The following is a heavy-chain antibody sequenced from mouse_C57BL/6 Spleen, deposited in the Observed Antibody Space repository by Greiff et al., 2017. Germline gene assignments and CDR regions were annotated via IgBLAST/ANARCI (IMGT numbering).Heavy chain of an antibody. J-gene: IGHJ3*01. CDR2: INYDGSST. CDR1: GFTFSDYY. Sequence: EVHLVESEGGLVQPGSSMKLSCTASGFTFSDYYMAWVRQVPEKGLEWVANINYDGSSTYYLDSLKSRFIISSDNAKNILYLQMSSLKSEDTATYYCARGYDYDVGTWFAYWGQGTLVTVSA. D-gene: IGHD2-4*01. V-gene: IGHV5-16*01. CDR3: ARGYDYDVGTWFAY.